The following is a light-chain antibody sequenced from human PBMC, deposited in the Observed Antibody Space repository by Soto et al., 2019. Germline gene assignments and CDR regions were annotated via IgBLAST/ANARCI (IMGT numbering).Light chain of an antibody. J-gene: IGKJ3*01. Sequence: EIVMTQSPATLSVSPGESVILSCRASQSVSSNLAWYQQKPGQAPRLLIYGASTRATGIPARFSASGSGKQYTLTTSSLQSEVFAIYYCQQYNNLHLFGHGTKVQIK. CDR3: QQYNNLHL. CDR2: GAS. CDR1: QSVSSN. V-gene: IGKV3-15*01.